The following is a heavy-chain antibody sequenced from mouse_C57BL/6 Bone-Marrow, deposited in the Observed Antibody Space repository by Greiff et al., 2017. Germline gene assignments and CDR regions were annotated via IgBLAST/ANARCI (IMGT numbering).Heavy chain of an antibody. J-gene: IGHJ3*01. CDR3: TTWGGYDQDWFAY. D-gene: IGHD2-2*01. CDR1: GFNIKDYY. CDR2: IDPEDGDT. Sequence: EVQLQQSGAELVRPGASVKLSCTASGFNIKDYYMHWVKQRPEQGLEWIGRIDPEDGDTEYAPKFPGKATITADTSSNTAYLQLSSLTSEDTAVYYCTTWGGYDQDWFAYWGQGTLVTVSA. V-gene: IGHV14-1*01.